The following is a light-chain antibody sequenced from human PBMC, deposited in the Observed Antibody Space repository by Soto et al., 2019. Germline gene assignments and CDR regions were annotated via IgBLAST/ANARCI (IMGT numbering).Light chain of an antibody. V-gene: IGKV3-20*01. CDR1: QSVSSNY. CDR3: QQYGSSSWT. Sequence: EIVLTQSPGTLSLSPGERATLSCRASQSVSSNYLAWYQQKPGQAPRLLIYGASSRATSIPDRFSGSGFGTDFTLTISRLEPEDFAVYYCQQYGSSSWTFGQGTKVDIK. CDR2: GAS. J-gene: IGKJ1*01.